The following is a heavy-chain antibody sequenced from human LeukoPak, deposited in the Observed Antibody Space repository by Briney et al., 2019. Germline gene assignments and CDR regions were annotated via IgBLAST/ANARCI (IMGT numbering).Heavy chain of an antibody. D-gene: IGHD1-1*01. V-gene: IGHV1-2*02. CDR2: INPNSGGT. CDR1: GYTFTGYY. J-gene: IGHJ4*02. CDR3: ARGSDWNDDYFDY. Sequence: ASVKVSCKASGYTFTGYYMHWVRQAPGQGLEWMGWINPNSGGTDYAQKFQGRVTMTRDTSISTAYMELSRLRSDDTAVYYCARGSDWNDDYFDYWGQGTLVTVSS.